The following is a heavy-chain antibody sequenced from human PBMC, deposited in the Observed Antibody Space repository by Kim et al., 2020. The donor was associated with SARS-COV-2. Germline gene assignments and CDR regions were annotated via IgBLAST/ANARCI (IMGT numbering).Heavy chain of an antibody. Sequence: GSPHYTPPLKGRVTISVDTSKNPCSLRLSSVTAADTAVYYCARGDTAMADWGQGTLVTVSS. D-gene: IGHD5-18*01. CDR3: ARGDTAMAD. V-gene: IGHV4-34*01. J-gene: IGHJ4*02. CDR2: GSP.